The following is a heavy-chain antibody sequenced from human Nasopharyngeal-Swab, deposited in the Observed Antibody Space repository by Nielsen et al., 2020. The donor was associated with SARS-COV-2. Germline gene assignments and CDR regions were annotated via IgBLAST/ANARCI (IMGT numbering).Heavy chain of an antibody. V-gene: IGHV3-30*18. CDR3: AKDVHGDYGGIDY. CDR2: ISYDGSNE. J-gene: IGHJ4*02. Sequence: GGSLRPSWAASGFSFSSSGMDWVRQAPGKGLEWVAVISYDGSNEYYGDSVKGRFTISRDNSKNTLYLQMNSLRVDDTAVYYCAKDVHGDYGGIDYWGQGILVTVSS. CDR1: GFSFSSSG. D-gene: IGHD4-17*01.